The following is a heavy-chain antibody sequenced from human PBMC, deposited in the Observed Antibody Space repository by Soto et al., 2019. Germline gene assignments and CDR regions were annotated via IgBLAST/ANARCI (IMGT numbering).Heavy chain of an antibody. J-gene: IGHJ4*02. Sequence: EVQLVESGGGLVKPGGSLRLSCAASGFTFSSYSMNWVRQAPGKGLEWVSSISSSSSYIYYADSVKGRFTNSRDNAKKSLYLQMNSLRAGDRAVYYCVSGARTSAYWGQGTLVTVSS. CDR3: VSGARTSAY. V-gene: IGHV3-21*01. CDR2: ISSSSSYI. CDR1: GFTFSSYS. D-gene: IGHD2-15*01.